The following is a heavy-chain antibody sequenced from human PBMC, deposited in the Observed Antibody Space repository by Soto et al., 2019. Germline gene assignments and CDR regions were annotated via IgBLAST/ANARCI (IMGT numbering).Heavy chain of an antibody. CDR3: ARDPGGGYGRYFDS. V-gene: IGHV1-46*01. CDR1: GHILTNYH. Sequence: ASVKVSCKASGHILTNYHIHWVRQAPGQGLDWLGLINPSGGTTVYAQKFQGRVSMARDTSTSTVYMELTSLRSEDTAMYFCARDPGGGYGRYFDSWGQGTMVTV. J-gene: IGHJ4*02. CDR2: INPSGGTT. D-gene: IGHD1-26*01.